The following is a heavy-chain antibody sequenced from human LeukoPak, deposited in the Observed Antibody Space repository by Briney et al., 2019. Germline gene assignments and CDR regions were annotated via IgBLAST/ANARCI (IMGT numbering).Heavy chain of an antibody. CDR2: IKQGGSEE. CDR1: GFTVSSNY. Sequence: TGGSLRLSCAASGFTVSSNYMSWVRQAPGKGLEWVANIKQGGSEEYYVDSVKGRFTISRDNANNSLYLQMNSLRAEDTAIYYCARDWGYYGSGTTDNWGQGTLVTVSS. D-gene: IGHD3-10*01. J-gene: IGHJ4*02. V-gene: IGHV3-7*01. CDR3: ARDWGYYGSGTTDN.